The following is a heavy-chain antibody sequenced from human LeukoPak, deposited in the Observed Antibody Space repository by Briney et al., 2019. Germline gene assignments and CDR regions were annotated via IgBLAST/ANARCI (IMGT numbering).Heavy chain of an antibody. CDR2: ISGSGGST. CDR3: AKGHDRGRFLEWLLYFDY. CDR1: GFTFSSYA. Sequence: TGGSLRLSCAASGFTFSSYAMSWVRQAPGKGLEWVSAISGSGGSTYYADSVKGRFTISRDNSKNTLYLQMNSLRAEDTAVYYCAKGHDRGRFLEWLLYFDYWGQGTLVTVSS. V-gene: IGHV3-23*01. J-gene: IGHJ4*02. D-gene: IGHD3-3*01.